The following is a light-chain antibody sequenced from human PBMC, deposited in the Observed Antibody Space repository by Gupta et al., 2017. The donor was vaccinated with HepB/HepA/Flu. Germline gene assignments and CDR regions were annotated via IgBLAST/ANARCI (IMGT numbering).Light chain of an antibody. J-gene: IGLJ3*02. CDR3: CSNAGSYNFDVM. CDR1: SSDIGGYNY. Sequence: QSALTQPRSVSGSPGQSVTIPCTGTSSDIGGYNYVSWYQQYSGKAPKLLIYDVNKRPSGVPVRFSGSKSGNTTSLTISVLQAEDEADYYCCSNAGSYNFDVMFGGGTKLTVL. V-gene: IGLV2-11*01. CDR2: DVN.